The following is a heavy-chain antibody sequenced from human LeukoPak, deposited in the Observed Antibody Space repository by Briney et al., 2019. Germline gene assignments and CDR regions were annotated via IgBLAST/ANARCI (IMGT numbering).Heavy chain of an antibody. CDR1: GGSFSGYY. D-gene: IGHD3-22*01. CDR3: ARTLYDSSSYVDY. J-gene: IGHJ4*02. CDR2: INHSGST. V-gene: IGHV4-34*01. Sequence: SETLSLTCAVYGGSFSGYYWSWIRQPPGKGLEWIGEINHSGSTNYNPSLKSRVTISVDTSKNQFSLKLSSVTAADTAVYYCARTLYDSSSYVDYWGQGTLVTVSS.